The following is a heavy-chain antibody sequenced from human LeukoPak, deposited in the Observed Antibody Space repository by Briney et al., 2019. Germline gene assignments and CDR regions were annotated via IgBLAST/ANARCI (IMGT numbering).Heavy chain of an antibody. Sequence: GASVKVSCKASGYTFTGYYMHWARQAPGQGLEWMGRIIPILGIANYAQKFQGRVTITADKSTSTAYMELSSLRSEDTAVYYCARDWVYGSGRYFDYWGQGTLVTVSS. D-gene: IGHD3-10*01. CDR3: ARDWVYGSGRYFDY. V-gene: IGHV1-69*04. J-gene: IGHJ4*02. CDR1: GYTFTGYY. CDR2: IIPILGIA.